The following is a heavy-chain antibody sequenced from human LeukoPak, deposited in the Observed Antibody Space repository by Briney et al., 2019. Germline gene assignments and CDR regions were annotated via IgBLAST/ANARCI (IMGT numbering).Heavy chain of an antibody. V-gene: IGHV3-53*01. D-gene: IGHD1-14*01. CDR1: GFTVITND. CDR3: ARGGEPLAANTLAY. CDR2: LYSDGNT. Sequence: PGGSLRLSCAASGFTVITNDMTWVRQAPGKGLEWVSVLYSDGNTKYADSVQGRFTISRDNSKNTLYLEMNSLSPDDTTVYYFARGGEPLAANTLAYWGQGTLVTVSS. J-gene: IGHJ4*02.